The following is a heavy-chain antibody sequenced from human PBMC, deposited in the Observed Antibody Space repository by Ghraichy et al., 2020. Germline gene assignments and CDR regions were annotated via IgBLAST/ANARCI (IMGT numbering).Heavy chain of an antibody. D-gene: IGHD6-13*01. CDR1: GFTVSSNY. V-gene: IGHV3-53*01. CDR2: IYSDGST. Sequence: GGSLRLSCAASGFTVSSNYMSWVRQAPGKGLEWVSVIYSDGSTYYADSVKGRFTFSRDNSKNTLYLQMNSLRAEDTAVYYCARVEQLVLGYYYYGMDVWGQGTTVTVSS. J-gene: IGHJ6*02. CDR3: ARVEQLVLGYYYYGMDV.